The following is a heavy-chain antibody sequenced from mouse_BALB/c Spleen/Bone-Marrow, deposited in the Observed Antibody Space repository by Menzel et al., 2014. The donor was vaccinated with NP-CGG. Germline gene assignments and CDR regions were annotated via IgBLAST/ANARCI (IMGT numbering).Heavy chain of an antibody. CDR2: IDTSDSYT. V-gene: IGHV1-69*01. D-gene: IGHD1-1*01. Sequence: VQLQQSGAELVMPGASVKMSCKASGYTFTDYCLHWVKQRPGQGLEWIGAIDTSDSYTSYNQKFKGKATLTVDKSSSTAYMQRSSLSSEVSAVYCYARDYYGRGWYFDVWGAGTTVTVPS. CDR3: ARDYYGRGWYFDV. CDR1: GYTFTDYC. J-gene: IGHJ1*01.